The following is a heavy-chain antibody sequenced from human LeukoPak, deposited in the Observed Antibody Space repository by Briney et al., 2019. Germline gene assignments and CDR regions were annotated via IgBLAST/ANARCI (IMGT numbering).Heavy chain of an antibody. CDR2: ISAYNGNT. J-gene: IGHJ5*02. Sequence: ASVKVSCKASGYTFTSYDINWVRQATGQGLEWMGWISAYNGNTNYAQKLQGRVTMTTDTSTSTAYMELRSLRSDDTAVYYCARGGDSSGWWSWFDPWGQGTLVTVSS. CDR1: GYTFTSYD. V-gene: IGHV1-18*01. CDR3: ARGGDSSGWWSWFDP. D-gene: IGHD3-22*01.